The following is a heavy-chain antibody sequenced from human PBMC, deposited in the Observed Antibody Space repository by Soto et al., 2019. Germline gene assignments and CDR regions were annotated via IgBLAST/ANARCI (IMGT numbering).Heavy chain of an antibody. V-gene: IGHV3-11*05. CDR1: GFTFSDYS. Sequence: QVQLVESGGGLVKPGGSLRLSCAASGFTFSDYSISWIRQAPGKGLEWVSYSSSSSSYTDYADSVKGRFTISRDNAENSTYLQMNSRRAEDTAMYYCARTFTRNDAFDIWGQGTMVTVSS. CDR3: ARTFTRNDAFDI. J-gene: IGHJ3*02. CDR2: SSSSSSYT.